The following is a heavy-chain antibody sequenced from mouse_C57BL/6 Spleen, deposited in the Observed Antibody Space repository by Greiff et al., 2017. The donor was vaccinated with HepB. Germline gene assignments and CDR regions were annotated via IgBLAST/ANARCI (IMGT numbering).Heavy chain of an antibody. CDR1: GYTFTSYW. CDR2: IYPGSGST. Sequence: QVQLQQPGAELVKPGASVKMSCKASGYTFTSYWITWVKQRPGQGLEWIGDIYPGSGSTNYNEKFKSKATLTVDTSSSTAYMQLSSLTSEDSAVYDCARREGYYGSSPWYFDVWGTGTTVTVSS. D-gene: IGHD1-1*01. V-gene: IGHV1-55*01. J-gene: IGHJ1*03. CDR3: ARREGYYGSSPWYFDV.